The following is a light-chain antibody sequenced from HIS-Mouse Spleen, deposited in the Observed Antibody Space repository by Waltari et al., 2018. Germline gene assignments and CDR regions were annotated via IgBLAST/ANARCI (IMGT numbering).Light chain of an antibody. Sequence: NFMLTQPHSVSESPGKTVTISCTRSSGSIASNYVQWYQQRPGSAPTTVIYEDNQRPSGGPDRFSGSIDSSSNSASLTISGLKTEDEADYYCQSYDSSNPVVFGGGTKLTVL. CDR3: QSYDSSNPVV. CDR1: SGSIASNY. J-gene: IGLJ2*01. V-gene: IGLV6-57*04. CDR2: EDN.